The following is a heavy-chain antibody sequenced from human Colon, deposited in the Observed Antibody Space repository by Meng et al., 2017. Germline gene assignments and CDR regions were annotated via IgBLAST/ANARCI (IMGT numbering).Heavy chain of an antibody. CDR1: GDFITSSDW. CDR3: ATFDFSAGYGD. D-gene: IGHD3/OR15-3a*01. Sequence: QVHLQESGPGLVKPPGTLSLTCIVAGDFITSSDWWGWVRQSPGKGLEWIGKIHNDGITDYNPFLESRVTMSVDKSKNQFSLEVDPVTAADTAMYYCATFDFSAGYGDWGQGTLVTVSS. V-gene: IGHV4-4*03. J-gene: IGHJ4*02. CDR2: IHNDGIT.